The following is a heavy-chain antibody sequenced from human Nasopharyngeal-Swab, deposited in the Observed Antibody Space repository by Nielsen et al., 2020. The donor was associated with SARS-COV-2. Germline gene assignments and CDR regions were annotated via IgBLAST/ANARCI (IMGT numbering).Heavy chain of an antibody. D-gene: IGHD2-21*01. CDR2: ISHNSGT. CDR1: GVSISSQY. J-gene: IGHJ4*02. V-gene: IGHV4-59*11. CDR3: ASVKRFADYVDY. Sequence: SETLSLTCTVSGVSISSQYWSWIRQPPGKGLEWIGYISHNSGTNYNPSLKSRVTMFMDTSKNQFSLKLRSVTAADTAVYYCASVKRFADYVDYWGQGTLVTVSS.